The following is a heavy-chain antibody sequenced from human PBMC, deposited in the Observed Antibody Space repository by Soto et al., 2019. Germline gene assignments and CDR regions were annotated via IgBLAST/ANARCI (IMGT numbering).Heavy chain of an antibody. J-gene: IGHJ5*02. D-gene: IGHD2-15*01. CDR3: AKDIGGTVVTKQGNWFDP. Sequence: GGSLRLSCAASGFTFDDYAMHWVRQAPGKGLEWVSGISWNSGGIGYADSVKGRFTISRDNAKNSLYLQMNSLRAEDTALYYCAKDIGGTVVTKQGNWFDPWGQGTLVTVSS. CDR2: ISWNSGGI. V-gene: IGHV3-9*01. CDR1: GFTFDDYA.